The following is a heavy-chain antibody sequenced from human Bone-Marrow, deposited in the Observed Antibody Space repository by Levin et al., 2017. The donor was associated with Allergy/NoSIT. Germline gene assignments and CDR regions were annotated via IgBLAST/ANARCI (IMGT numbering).Heavy chain of an antibody. V-gene: IGHV1-69*13. CDR2: SIPIVGTP. D-gene: IGHD5/OR15-5a*01. CDR1: GVSFSSYA. J-gene: IGHJ4*02. Sequence: SVKVSCKASGVSFSSYAISWLRQAPGQGPEWMGGSIPIVGTPNYAQKFRDRLTIIADESTSTVYMELSSLRSEDTAVYYCAREGGDILSTTYLDYWGQGTLVTVSS. CDR3: AREGGDILSTTYLDY.